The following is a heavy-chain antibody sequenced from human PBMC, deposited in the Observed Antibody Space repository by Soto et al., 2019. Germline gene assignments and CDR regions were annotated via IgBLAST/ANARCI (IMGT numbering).Heavy chain of an antibody. D-gene: IGHD4-17*01. CDR2: IYYSGST. CDR1: GYSIRSSNW. CDR3: ARKNGVLAACDI. Sequence: QVQLQESGTGLVKPSDNRSHTCAFSGYSIRSSNWWGWILQPPGQGLEWIGYIYYSGSTYYNPSLKSRVTMSVDTAKNQCSLKLSSVTAVAKAVYYGARKNGVLAACDIWGQGTMVTVSS. V-gene: IGHV4-28*01. J-gene: IGHJ3*02.